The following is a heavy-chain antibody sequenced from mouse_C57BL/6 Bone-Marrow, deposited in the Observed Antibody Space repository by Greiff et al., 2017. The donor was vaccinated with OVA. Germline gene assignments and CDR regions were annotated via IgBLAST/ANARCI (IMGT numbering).Heavy chain of an antibody. CDR1: GYTFTSYW. CDR2: IDPSDSEN. Sequence: VKLMESGAELVRPGSSVKLSCKASGYTFTSYWMHWVKQRPIQGLEWIGNIDPSDSENHYNQKFKDKATLTVDKSSSTAYMQLSSLTSEDSAVYYCARGAYYSNPYYFDYWGQGTTLTVSS. CDR3: ARGAYYSNPYYFDY. J-gene: IGHJ2*01. D-gene: IGHD2-5*01. V-gene: IGHV1-52*01.